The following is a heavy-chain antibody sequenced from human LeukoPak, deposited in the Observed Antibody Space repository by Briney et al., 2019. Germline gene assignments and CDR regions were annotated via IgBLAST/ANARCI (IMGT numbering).Heavy chain of an antibody. CDR1: AFTSSSYT. CDR3: AKDTVGYSYGYGDY. D-gene: IGHD5-18*01. CDR2: ISGSGGST. V-gene: IGHV3-23*01. Sequence: GGSLRLSCAASAFTSSSYTMSWVRQAPGKGLEWVSAISGSGGSTYYADSVKGRFTISRDNSKNTLYLQMNSLRAEDTAVYYCAKDTVGYSYGYGDYWGQGTLVTVSS. J-gene: IGHJ4*02.